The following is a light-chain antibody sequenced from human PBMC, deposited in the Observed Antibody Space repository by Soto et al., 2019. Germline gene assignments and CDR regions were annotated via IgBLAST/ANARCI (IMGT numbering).Light chain of an antibody. Sequence: QSVLTQTPSASGTSGQTVTISCSGSRSKIGNNAVSWYQQFPGTAPKLLIYNNNQRPSGVPDRFSGSKSGTSASLAISGLQSEDEADYYCATWDDSLNARGVFGGGTKLTVL. V-gene: IGLV1-44*01. J-gene: IGLJ3*02. CDR2: NNN. CDR3: ATWDDSLNARGV. CDR1: RSKIGNNA.